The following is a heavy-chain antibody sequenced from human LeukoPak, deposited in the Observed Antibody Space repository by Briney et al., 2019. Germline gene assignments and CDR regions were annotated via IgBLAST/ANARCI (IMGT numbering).Heavy chain of an antibody. J-gene: IGHJ4*02. Sequence: GGSLRLSCAGSGFTFSIAWMSWVRQAPGKGLEWVSVIYSGGSTYYADSVKGRFTISRDNSKNTLYLQMNSLRAEDTAVYYCAVGLRNWGQGTLVTVSS. V-gene: IGHV3-53*01. CDR2: IYSGGST. CDR3: AVGLRN. CDR1: GFTFSIAW. D-gene: IGHD4/OR15-4a*01.